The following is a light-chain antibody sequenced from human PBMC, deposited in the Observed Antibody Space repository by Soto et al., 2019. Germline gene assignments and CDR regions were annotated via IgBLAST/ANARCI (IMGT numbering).Light chain of an antibody. CDR2: DTS. V-gene: IGKV3-15*01. CDR3: QQYNNWWA. Sequence: EIVLTQSPGTRSLSLGERATLSCRASQSVSSSYLAWYQQKPGQAPRLLIYDTSTRATGIPARFSGSGSGTEFTLTISSLQSEDFAVYYCQQYNNWWAFGQGTKVDIK. J-gene: IGKJ1*01. CDR1: QSVSSSY.